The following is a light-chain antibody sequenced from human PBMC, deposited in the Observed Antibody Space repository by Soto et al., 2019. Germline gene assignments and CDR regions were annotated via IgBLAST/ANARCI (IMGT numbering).Light chain of an antibody. Sequence: QSALTQPASVSGSPGQSITISCTGTSSDVGGYNYVSWYQQYPGKAPKLMIYEVSNRPSGVSDRFSGSKSGNTASLTISGLQAEDEADYYCSSYTSSILYVFGTGTNVTVL. V-gene: IGLV2-14*01. J-gene: IGLJ1*01. CDR2: EVS. CDR3: SSYTSSILYV. CDR1: SSDVGGYNY.